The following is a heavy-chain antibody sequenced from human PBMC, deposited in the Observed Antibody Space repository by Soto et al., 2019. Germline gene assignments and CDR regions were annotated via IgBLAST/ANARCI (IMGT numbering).Heavy chain of an antibody. Sequence: SETLSLSCTVSGGSISSYYWSGIRQHPGKGLEWIGYIYYSGSTNYNPSLKSRVTISVDTSKNQFSLKLSSVTAADTAVYYCAREDSTTRLDYFDYWGQGTLVTVSS. CDR3: AREDSTTRLDYFDY. D-gene: IGHD4-4*01. J-gene: IGHJ4*02. CDR1: GGSISSYY. V-gene: IGHV4-59*01. CDR2: IYYSGST.